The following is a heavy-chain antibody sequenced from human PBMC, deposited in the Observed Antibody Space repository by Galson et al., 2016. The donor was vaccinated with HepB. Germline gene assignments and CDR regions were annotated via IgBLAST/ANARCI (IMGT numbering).Heavy chain of an antibody. Sequence: SVKVSCKASGYSFTGYNIHWVRQAPGQRLDWMGWINADNGHTQYSQKFQGRVTITRDTSANTVYMDLSSLRSEDTAVYYCARPLVSGLDFYFFGLGVWGQGTTVTVSS. CDR2: INADNGHT. V-gene: IGHV1-3*01. D-gene: IGHD3-16*02. CDR3: ARPLVSGLDFYFFGLGV. CDR1: GYSFTGYN. J-gene: IGHJ6*02.